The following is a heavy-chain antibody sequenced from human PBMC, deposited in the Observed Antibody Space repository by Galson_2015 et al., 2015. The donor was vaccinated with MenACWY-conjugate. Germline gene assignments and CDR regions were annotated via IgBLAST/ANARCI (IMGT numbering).Heavy chain of an antibody. D-gene: IGHD5-18*01. CDR1: GFTFSDYY. V-gene: IGHV3-72*01. Sequence: SLRLSCAASGFTFSDYYMDWVRQAPGKGLEWVGRIRNKLYSYTTEYAASLKGRLTISRDDSKNSSHLQLNALKTEDTAVYFCARGGRRDNSGYTYAFAYWGQGTLLTVSS. CDR3: ARGGRRDNSGYTYAFAY. CDR2: IRNKLYSYTT. J-gene: IGHJ4*02.